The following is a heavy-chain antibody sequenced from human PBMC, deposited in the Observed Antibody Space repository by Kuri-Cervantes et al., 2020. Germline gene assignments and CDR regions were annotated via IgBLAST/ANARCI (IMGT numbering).Heavy chain of an antibody. CDR3: ARWGEIRAEGFHIDV. V-gene: IGHV3-23*01. CDR1: GFTFSSYA. Sequence: GGSLRLSCAASGFTFSSYAMSWVRQAPGKGLEWVSAISGSGGSTYYADSVKGRFTISRDNSNNALYLQMDSLSVEDTAVYYCARWGEIRAEGFHIDVWGKGTTVTVSS. CDR2: ISGSGGST. D-gene: IGHD3-16*01. J-gene: IGHJ6*04.